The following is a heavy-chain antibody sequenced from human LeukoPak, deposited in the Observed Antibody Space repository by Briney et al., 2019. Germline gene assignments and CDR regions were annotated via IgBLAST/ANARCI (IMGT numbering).Heavy chain of an antibody. Sequence: GASVKVSCKASGYTFSVYYMHWVRQAPGEGLEWMGWLQPKSGGTNYAQNFQGRVTMTWDTSISTAYMELERLRSDDTAVYYCARGYEGYVYWCQGTLVTVSS. V-gene: IGHV1-2*02. D-gene: IGHD2-2*01. J-gene: IGHJ4*02. CDR1: GYTFSVYY. CDR2: LQPKSGGT. CDR3: ARGYEGYVY.